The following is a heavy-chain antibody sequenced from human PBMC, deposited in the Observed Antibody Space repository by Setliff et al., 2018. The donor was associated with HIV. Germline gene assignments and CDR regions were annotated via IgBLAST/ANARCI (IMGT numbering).Heavy chain of an antibody. Sequence: PGGSLRLSCAASGFTFSNYWMSWVRQAPGRGLEWVANIKQDGSEKYYVDSVKGRFTVSRDNAKNSLYLQMNSLRAEDTAVYYCAREPHELRYFDWLLYPAYYYYGMDVWGQGTTVTVSS. CDR1: GFTFSNYW. V-gene: IGHV3-7*01. CDR2: IKQDGSEK. J-gene: IGHJ6*02. D-gene: IGHD3-9*01. CDR3: AREPHELRYFDWLLYPAYYYYGMDV.